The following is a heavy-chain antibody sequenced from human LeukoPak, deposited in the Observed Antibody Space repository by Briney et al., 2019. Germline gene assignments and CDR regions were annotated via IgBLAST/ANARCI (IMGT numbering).Heavy chain of an antibody. CDR2: IQTSGST. Sequence: PSETLSLTCSVSGVSIRSYSWSWIRQPSGKGLEWIGRIQTSGSTNYNPSPRSRVTMSVDTSKNQFSLKLSSVTAADTAVYYCAREEEGDYSDYFDYWGQGTLVTVSS. CDR1: GVSIRSYS. J-gene: IGHJ4*02. CDR3: AREEEGDYSDYFDY. V-gene: IGHV4-4*07. D-gene: IGHD2-15*01.